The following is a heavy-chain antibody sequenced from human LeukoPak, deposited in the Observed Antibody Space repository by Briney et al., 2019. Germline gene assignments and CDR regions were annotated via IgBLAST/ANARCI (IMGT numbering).Heavy chain of an antibody. D-gene: IGHD3-10*01. Sequence: SETLSLTCAVYGGSFSGYYWSWIRQPPGKGLEWIGEINHSGSTNYNPSLKSRVTISVDTSKNQFSLKLSSVTAAETAVYYCARSRRFGELFLWGQGTLVTVSS. CDR3: ARSRRFGELFL. J-gene: IGHJ4*02. CDR1: GGSFSGYY. CDR2: INHSGST. V-gene: IGHV4-34*01.